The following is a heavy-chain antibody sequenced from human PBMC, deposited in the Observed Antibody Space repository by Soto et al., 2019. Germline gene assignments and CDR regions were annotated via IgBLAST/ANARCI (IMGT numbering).Heavy chain of an antibody. CDR1: GFTFDDYA. CDR3: AKGSIAVAGTLDY. V-gene: IGHV3-9*01. CDR2: ISWNSGSI. D-gene: IGHD6-19*01. Sequence: PGGSLRLSCAASGFTFDDYAMHWVRQAPGKGLEWVSGISWNSGSIGYVDSVKGRFTISRDNAKNSLYLQMNSLRAEDTALYYCAKGSIAVAGTLDYWGQGTLVTVS. J-gene: IGHJ4*02.